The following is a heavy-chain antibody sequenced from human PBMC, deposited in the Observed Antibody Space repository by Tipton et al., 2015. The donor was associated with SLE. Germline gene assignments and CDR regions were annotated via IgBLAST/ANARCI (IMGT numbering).Heavy chain of an antibody. D-gene: IGHD1-26*01. J-gene: IGHJ4*02. CDR2: VYYSGST. Sequence: TLSLICSVSGGSISSHYWIWIRQPPGKGLEWIGYVYYSGSTNYNPSLKSRVTISVDTSKNQFSLKLSSVTAADTAVYYCARGGWVAPLDYWGQGTLVTVSS. CDR3: ARGGWVAPLDY. CDR1: GGSISSHY. V-gene: IGHV4-59*11.